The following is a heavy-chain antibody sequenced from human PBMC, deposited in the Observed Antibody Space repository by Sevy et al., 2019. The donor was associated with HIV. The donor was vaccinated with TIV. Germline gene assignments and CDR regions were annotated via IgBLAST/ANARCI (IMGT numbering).Heavy chain of an antibody. CDR2: ISGSGGST. Sequence: GGSLRLSCAASGFTFSSYAMSWVRQAPGKGMEWVSAISGSGGSTYYADSVKGRFTISRDNSKNTLYLQMNSLRAEDTAVYYCAKDGGYGQGYYYYMDVCGKGTTVTVSS. V-gene: IGHV3-23*01. D-gene: IGHD5-12*01. J-gene: IGHJ6*03. CDR3: AKDGGYGQGYYYYMDV. CDR1: GFTFSSYA.